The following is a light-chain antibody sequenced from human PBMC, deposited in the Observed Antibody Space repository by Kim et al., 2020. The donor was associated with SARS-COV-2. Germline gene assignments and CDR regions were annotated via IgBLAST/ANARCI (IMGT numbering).Light chain of an antibody. Sequence: KTVIIPCTRSGGSISSDFVQWFQQRPGTSPTTVIYEDHIRPSGVPDRFSGFVDSSSNSASLTISGLKPEDEADYYCQSYHDNAWVFGGGTQLTVL. J-gene: IGLJ3*02. CDR3: QSYHDNAWV. CDR2: EDH. V-gene: IGLV6-57*01. CDR1: GGSISSDF.